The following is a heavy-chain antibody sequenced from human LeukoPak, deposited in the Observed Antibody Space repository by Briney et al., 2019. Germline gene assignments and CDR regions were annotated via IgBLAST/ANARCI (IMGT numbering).Heavy chain of an antibody. CDR2: INHSGST. CDR3: ARHRGKSPVDY. V-gene: IGHV4-34*01. J-gene: IGHJ4*02. Sequence: PSETLSLTCAVYGGSFSGYYWSWIRQPPGKGLEWIGEINHSGSTNYNPSLKSRVTISVDTSKNQFSLKLSSVTAADTAVYYCARHRGKSPVDYWGQGTLVTVSS. CDR1: GGSFSGYY. D-gene: IGHD4-23*01.